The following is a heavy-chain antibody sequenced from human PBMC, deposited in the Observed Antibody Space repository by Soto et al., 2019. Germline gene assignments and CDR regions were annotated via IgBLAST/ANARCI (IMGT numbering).Heavy chain of an antibody. CDR2: ISYDGSNK. CDR1: GFTFSSYA. V-gene: IGHV3-30-3*01. Sequence: QVQLVESGGGVVQPGRSLRLSCAASGFTFSSYAMHWVRQAPGKGLEWVAVISYDGSNKYYADSVKGRFTISRDNFKNTLYLQMNSLRAEDTAVYYCARDPDSSGWYYFDYWGQGTLVTVSS. CDR3: ARDPDSSGWYYFDY. D-gene: IGHD6-19*01. J-gene: IGHJ4*02.